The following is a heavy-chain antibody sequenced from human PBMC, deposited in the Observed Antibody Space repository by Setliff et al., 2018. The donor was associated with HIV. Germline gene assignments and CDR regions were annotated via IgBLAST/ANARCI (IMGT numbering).Heavy chain of an antibody. CDR3: VRDAESVAAGAIYFYMDV. CDR1: GGSIKSSSDY. D-gene: IGHD2-15*01. Sequence: PSETLSLTCTVSGGSIKSSSDYWGWIRQPPGKGLEWIGTIYYSGSTYYNPSLKSRVTISVDTSKNQFSLKMNSATAADTALYYCVRDAESVAAGAIYFYMDVWGKGTTVTVSS. CDR2: IYYSGST. J-gene: IGHJ6*03. V-gene: IGHV4-39*02.